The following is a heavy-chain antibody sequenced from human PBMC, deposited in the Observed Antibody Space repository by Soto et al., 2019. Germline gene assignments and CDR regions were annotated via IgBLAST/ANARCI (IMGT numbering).Heavy chain of an antibody. Sequence: GGSLRLSCAASGFTFGAYVMHWVRQAPGKGLEWVAHISYDGNNKYYADSVKGRFTISRDNAENSLFLQMNSLKTEDTALYFCTRDGPYCGSDCYFDSWGQGTLVTVSS. CDR3: TRDGPYCGSDCYFDS. J-gene: IGHJ4*02. V-gene: IGHV3-30-3*01. D-gene: IGHD2-21*02. CDR2: ISYDGNNK. CDR1: GFTFGAYV.